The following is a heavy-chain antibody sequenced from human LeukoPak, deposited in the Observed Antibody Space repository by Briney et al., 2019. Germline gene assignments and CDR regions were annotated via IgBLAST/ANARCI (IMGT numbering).Heavy chain of an antibody. D-gene: IGHD3-10*01. CDR3: ARDTDGSGSTDY. Sequence: SETLSLTCAVYGGSFSDYCWSWIRQSPGKGLEWIGEINHSGNTYYNPSLKSRVTISVDTSKNQFSLKLSSVTAADTAVYYCARDTDGSGSTDYWGQGTLVTVSS. J-gene: IGHJ4*02. CDR1: GGSFSDYC. V-gene: IGHV4-34*01. CDR2: INHSGNT.